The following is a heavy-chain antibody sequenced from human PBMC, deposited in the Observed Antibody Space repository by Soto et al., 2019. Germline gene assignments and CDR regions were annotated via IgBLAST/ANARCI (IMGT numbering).Heavy chain of an antibody. J-gene: IGHJ5*01. CDR2: IIPIFGTA. D-gene: IGHD3-16*02. CDR1: GRTFSSYA. V-gene: IGHV1-69*13. CDR3: ASTYYDYVWGSYRARQNWFDS. Sequence: GASVKVSCKASGRTFSSYAISWVRQAPGQGLEWMGGIIPIFGTANYAQKFQGRVTITADESTGTAYMELSSLRSEDTAVYYCASTYYDYVWGSYRARQNWFDSWGQGTLVTVSS.